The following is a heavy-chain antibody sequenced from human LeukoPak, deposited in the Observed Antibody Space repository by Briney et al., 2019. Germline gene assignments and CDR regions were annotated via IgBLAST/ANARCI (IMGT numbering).Heavy chain of an antibody. Sequence: SETLSLTCTVSGGSISSYYWNWIRQPAGKGLEWIGRIYTSGSTNYNPSLKSRVTISIDKSKNQFSLKLSSVTAADTAVYYCARDPADYYYMDVWGKGTMVTVSS. J-gene: IGHJ6*03. CDR3: ARDPADYYYMDV. CDR2: IYTSGST. V-gene: IGHV4-4*07. CDR1: GGSISSYY.